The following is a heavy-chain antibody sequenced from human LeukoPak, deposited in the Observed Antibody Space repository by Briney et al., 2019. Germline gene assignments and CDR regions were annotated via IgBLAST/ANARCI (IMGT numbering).Heavy chain of an antibody. CDR1: GFSLSSYD. CDR3: ARADCFSSTCYLRSSWFDP. D-gene: IGHD2-2*01. V-gene: IGHV3-21*01. Sequence: GVSLRLSCAASGFSLSSYDMNWVRQSPGKGLEWLSSISTTSTYIYYRYSVKGRFTISRDNDRNSLYLQMNGLRAEDTAVYYCARADCFSSTCYLRSSWFDPWGQGTLVTVSS. J-gene: IGHJ5*02. CDR2: ISTTSTYI.